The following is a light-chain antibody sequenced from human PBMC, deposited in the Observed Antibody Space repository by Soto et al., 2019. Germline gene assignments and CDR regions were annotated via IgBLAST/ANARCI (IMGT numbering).Light chain of an antibody. CDR2: GAS. J-gene: IGKJ3*01. V-gene: IGKV3-20*01. CDR1: QSVSSSY. Sequence: EIVLTQSPGTLYLCPGERATLSCRASQSVSSSYLAWYQQKPGQAPRLLIYGASSRATGIPDRFSGSGSGTDFTLTISRLEPEDVAVYYCQQFGSAPLFTFGPGTKVDVK. CDR3: QQFGSAPLFT.